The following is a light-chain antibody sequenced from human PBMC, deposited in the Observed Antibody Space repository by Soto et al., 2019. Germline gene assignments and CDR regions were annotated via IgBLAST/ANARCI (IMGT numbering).Light chain of an antibody. Sequence: DIQITHSPSTLSASVGDRVTITCRASQSISSWLAWYQQKPGKAPKLLIYDASSLESGVPSRFSGSGSGTEFTLTISSLKPDDFATYYCQEYQSYSRRFGQGTKVDIK. J-gene: IGKJ1*01. CDR3: QEYQSYSRR. CDR2: DAS. CDR1: QSISSW. V-gene: IGKV1-5*01.